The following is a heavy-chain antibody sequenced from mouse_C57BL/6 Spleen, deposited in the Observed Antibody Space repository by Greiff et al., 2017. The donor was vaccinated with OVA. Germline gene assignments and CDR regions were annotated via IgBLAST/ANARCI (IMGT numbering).Heavy chain of an antibody. V-gene: IGHV1-52*01. CDR2: IDPSDSET. CDR3: ARYDGLRGYFDV. J-gene: IGHJ1*03. D-gene: IGHD2-12*01. Sequence: QVQLQQPGAELVRPGSSVKLSCKASGYTFTSYWMHWVKQRPIQGLEWIGNIDPSDSETHYNQKFKDKATLTVDKSSSTAYMQLSSLTSEDSAVYYCARYDGLRGYFDVWGTGTTVTVSS. CDR1: GYTFTSYW.